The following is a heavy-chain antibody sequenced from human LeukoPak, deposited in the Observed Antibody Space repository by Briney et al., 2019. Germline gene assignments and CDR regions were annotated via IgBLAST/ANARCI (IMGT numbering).Heavy chain of an antibody. J-gene: IGHJ3*02. Sequence: GRSLRLSCAASGFTFSSYAMHWVRQAPGKGLEWVAVISYDGSNKYYADSVKGRFTISRDNSKNTLYLQMNSLRAEDTAVYYCARDLPLGYCSSTSCLMGAFDIWGQGTMVTVSS. CDR2: ISYDGSNK. CDR3: ARDLPLGYCSSTSCLMGAFDI. V-gene: IGHV3-30-3*01. CDR1: GFTFSSYA. D-gene: IGHD2-2*01.